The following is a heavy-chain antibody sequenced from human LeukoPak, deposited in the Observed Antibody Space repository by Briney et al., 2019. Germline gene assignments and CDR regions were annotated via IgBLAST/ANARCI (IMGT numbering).Heavy chain of an antibody. CDR2: INPSGGST. D-gene: IGHD1-26*01. J-gene: IGHJ4*02. Sequence: GASVQVSCKASGYTFTSYYMHWVRQAPGQGLEWMGIINPSGGSTSYAQKFQGRVTITADESTSTAYMELSSLRSEDTAVYYCARSPWEWELPYYYFDYWGQGTLVTVSS. CDR1: GYTFTSYY. V-gene: IGHV1-46*01. CDR3: ARSPWEWELPYYYFDY.